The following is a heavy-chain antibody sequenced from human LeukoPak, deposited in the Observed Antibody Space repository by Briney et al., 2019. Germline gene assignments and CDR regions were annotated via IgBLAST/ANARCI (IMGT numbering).Heavy chain of an antibody. J-gene: IGHJ4*02. V-gene: IGHV4-39*07. CDR1: GGSISSSSYY. CDR2: IYYSGST. Sequence: ASETLSLTCTVSGGSISSSSYYWGWIRQPPRKGLEWIGSIYYSGSTYYNPSLKSRVTISVDTSKNQFSLKLSSVTAADTAVYCCARDRTVAVAGIDYWGQGTLVTVSS. CDR3: ARDRTVAVAGIDY. D-gene: IGHD6-19*01.